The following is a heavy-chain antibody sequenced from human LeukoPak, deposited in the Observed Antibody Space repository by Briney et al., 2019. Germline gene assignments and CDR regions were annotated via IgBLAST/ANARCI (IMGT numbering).Heavy chain of an antibody. J-gene: IGHJ5*02. Sequence: GGSLRLSCVASGFTFRSYEMDWVRQAPGKGLEWIAYIYSSGSTTYYADSVKGRFTVSRDNAKNSLYLQMNSLRVEDTAVYYCVRGGYGDYGRGSWGQGTLLTVSS. CDR2: IYSSGSTT. CDR1: GFTFRSYE. CDR3: VRGGYGDYGRGS. V-gene: IGHV3-48*03. D-gene: IGHD4-17*01.